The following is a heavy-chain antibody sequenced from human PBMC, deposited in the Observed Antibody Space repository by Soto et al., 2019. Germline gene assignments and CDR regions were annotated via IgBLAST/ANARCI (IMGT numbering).Heavy chain of an antibody. CDR2: ISSGSGTI. Sequence: EVQLVESGGGLEQPGGSVTLSCAASGFTFSTYSMNWVRQAPGKGLEWVSYISSGSGTIYYADSVKGRVTISRDNAKNSLYLQMNSLRVEDTAVYYCSTRGSFDYWGQGTLVTVSS. V-gene: IGHV3-48*01. CDR1: GFTFSTYS. CDR3: STRGSFDY. D-gene: IGHD3-10*01. J-gene: IGHJ4*02.